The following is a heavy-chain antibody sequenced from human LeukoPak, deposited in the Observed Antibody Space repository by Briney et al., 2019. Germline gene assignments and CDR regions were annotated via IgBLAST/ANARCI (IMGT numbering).Heavy chain of an antibody. V-gene: IGHV1-8*01. CDR2: MNPNSCNT. CDR1: GSTFTSYD. Sequence: ASVKLSCNSSGSTFTSYDINRVRQATGQGLEWMGWMNPNSCNTGYAQKFQGRFTMTRNTSISTAYMELSSLRSEDTAVYYCARGIAAALGRPWGQGTLVTVSS. D-gene: IGHD6-13*01. CDR3: ARGIAAALGRP. J-gene: IGHJ5*02.